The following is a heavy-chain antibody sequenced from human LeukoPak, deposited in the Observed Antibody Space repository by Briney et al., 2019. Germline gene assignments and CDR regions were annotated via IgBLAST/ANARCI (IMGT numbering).Heavy chain of an antibody. V-gene: IGHV4-39*01. J-gene: IGHJ5*02. D-gene: IGHD2-2*01. Sequence: SETLSLTCTVSGGSISSSSYYWGWIRQPPGKGLEWIGSIYYSGSTYYNPSLKSRVTISVDTSKNQFSLKLSSVTAADTAVYYCARFGFGYCSSTSCYEVDPWGQGTLVTVSS. CDR1: GGSISSSSYY. CDR3: ARFGFGYCSSTSCYEVDP. CDR2: IYYSGST.